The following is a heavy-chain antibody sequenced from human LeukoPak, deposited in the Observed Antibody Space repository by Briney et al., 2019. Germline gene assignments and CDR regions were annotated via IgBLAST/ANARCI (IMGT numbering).Heavy chain of an antibody. V-gene: IGHV5-51*01. CDR2: IYPGDSDT. J-gene: IGHJ4*02. CDR3: VRPVNYGDHGDY. Sequence: GESLKISCKGSGYSFSSYWIGWVRHMPGKGQEWIGIIYPGDSDTRYSPSFQGQVTISADKSISTAYLQWSSLRASDTAMYYCVRPVNYGDHGDYWGQGTLVTVSS. CDR1: GYSFSSYW. D-gene: IGHD4-17*01.